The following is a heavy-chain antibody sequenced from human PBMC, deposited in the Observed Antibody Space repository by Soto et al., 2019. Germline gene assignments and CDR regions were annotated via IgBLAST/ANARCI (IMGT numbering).Heavy chain of an antibody. D-gene: IGHD3-22*01. Sequence: QVQLVASGGGVVQHGRSLRLSCAASGFTFSSYGMHWVRQAPGKGLEWVAVISYDGSNKYYADSVKERFTISRDNSKNTLYRQINSLRAKDAAVYYCAQSPYYYDSSGYYDYWGQGTLVTVCS. CDR3: AQSPYYYDSSGYYDY. V-gene: IGHV3-30*03. J-gene: IGHJ4*02. CDR2: ISYDGSNK. CDR1: GFTFSSYG.